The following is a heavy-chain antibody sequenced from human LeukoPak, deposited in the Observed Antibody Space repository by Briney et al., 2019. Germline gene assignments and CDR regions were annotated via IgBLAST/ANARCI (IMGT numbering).Heavy chain of an antibody. Sequence: GASVKVSCKASGYTFTTYAMHWVRQAPGQRLEWMGWINAGSGNTKYSQKFQGRVTFTRDTSANTAYMELTSLRSEDTAVYYCGRNGADDYVEDWFDPWGQGTLVTVSS. CDR3: GRNGADDYVEDWFDP. J-gene: IGHJ5*02. CDR2: INAGSGNT. V-gene: IGHV1-3*01. D-gene: IGHD3-16*01. CDR1: GYTFTTYA.